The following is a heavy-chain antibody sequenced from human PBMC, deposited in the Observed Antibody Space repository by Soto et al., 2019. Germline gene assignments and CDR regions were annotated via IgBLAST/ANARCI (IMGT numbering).Heavy chain of an antibody. Sequence: QLQLQESGPGLVKPSETLSLTCAVSGASISRGGFHWGWIRQPPGQGLEWIVSLYSGSTYYNPSLKSRGTISADTSMNLFSLTLSSVTAADTAVYYCARRGSGHTFDYWGQGTLVTVSS. J-gene: IGHJ4*02. V-gene: IGHV4-39*01. CDR1: GASISRGGFH. CDR2: LYSGST. D-gene: IGHD3-10*01. CDR3: ARRGSGHTFDY.